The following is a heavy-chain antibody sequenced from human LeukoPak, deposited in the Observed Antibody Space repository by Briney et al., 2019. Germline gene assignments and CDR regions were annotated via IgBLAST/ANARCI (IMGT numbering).Heavy chain of an antibody. CDR2: IYHSGST. J-gene: IGHJ4*02. V-gene: IGHV4-38-2*02. Sequence: SETLPLTCTVSGYSISSGYYWGWIRQPPGKGLEWIGSIYHSGSTYHNPSLKSRVTISVDTSKNQFSLKLSSVTAADTAVYYCARASRRGYSYGSVLDYWGQGTLVTVSS. D-gene: IGHD5-18*01. CDR1: GYSISSGYY. CDR3: ARASRRGYSYGSVLDY.